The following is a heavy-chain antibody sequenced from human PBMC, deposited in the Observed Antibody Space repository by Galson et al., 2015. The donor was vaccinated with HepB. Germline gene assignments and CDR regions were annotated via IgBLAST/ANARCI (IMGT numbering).Heavy chain of an antibody. V-gene: IGHV1-69*13. J-gene: IGHJ4*02. CDR2: IIPIFGTA. D-gene: IGHD3-22*01. CDR1: GGTFSSYA. Sequence: SVKVSCKASGGTFSSYAISWVRQAPGQGLEWMGGIIPIFGTANYAQKFQGRVTITADESTSTAYMELSSLRSEDTAVYYCARVSGRYYDSSGSYFDYWGQGTLVTVSS. CDR3: ARVSGRYYDSSGSYFDY.